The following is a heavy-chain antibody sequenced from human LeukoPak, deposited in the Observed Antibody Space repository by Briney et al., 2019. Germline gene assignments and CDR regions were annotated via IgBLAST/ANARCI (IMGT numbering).Heavy chain of an antibody. J-gene: IGHJ4*02. Sequence: PGGSLRLSCAASGFTFSSYWMSWVRQAPGKGLEWVANIKQDGSEKYYVDPVKGRFTISRDNAKNSLYLQMNSLRAEDTAVYYCARDISGSYWTKPYFDYWGQGTLVTVSS. V-gene: IGHV3-7*01. CDR1: GFTFSSYW. D-gene: IGHD1-26*01. CDR3: ARDISGSYWTKPYFDY. CDR2: IKQDGSEK.